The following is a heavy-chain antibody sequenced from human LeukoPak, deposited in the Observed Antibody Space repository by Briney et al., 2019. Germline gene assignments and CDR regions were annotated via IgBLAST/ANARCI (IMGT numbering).Heavy chain of an antibody. J-gene: IGHJ4*02. CDR3: AGTTEELYTYDY. V-gene: IGHV3-21*01. Sequence: GGSLRLSCAASGFTFSSYSMNWVRQAPGKGLEWVSSISSSSSYIYYADSVKGRFTISRDNAKNSLYLQMNSLRAEDTAVYYCAGTTEELYTYDYWGQGTLVTVSS. CDR2: ISSSSSYI. CDR1: GFTFSSYS. D-gene: IGHD3-10*01.